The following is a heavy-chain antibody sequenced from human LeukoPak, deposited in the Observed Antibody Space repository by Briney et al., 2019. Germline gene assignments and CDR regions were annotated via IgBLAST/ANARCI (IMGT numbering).Heavy chain of an antibody. CDR3: ARAGYSSSWSFTKRGFFDY. CDR2: IYYSGST. J-gene: IGHJ4*02. D-gene: IGHD6-13*01. Sequence: SETLSLTCTVSGGSISSSSYYWGWIRQPPGKGLKWIGSIYYSGSTNYNPSLRSRVTISVDTSKNQFSLKLSSVTAADTAVYYCARAGYSSSWSFTKRGFFDYWGQGTLVTVSS. CDR1: GGSISSSSYY. V-gene: IGHV4-39*07.